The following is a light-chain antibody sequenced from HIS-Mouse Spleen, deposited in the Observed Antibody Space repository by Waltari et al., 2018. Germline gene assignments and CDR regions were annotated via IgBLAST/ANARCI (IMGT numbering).Light chain of an antibody. CDR2: EDS. CDR3: YSTDSSGNHRV. CDR1: ALPKNS. Sequence: SYELTQPPSVSVSPGQTARITCSGDALPKNSAYWYQQKSGQAPVRVIYEDSKRPSGIPERFSGSSSGTMATLTISGAQVEDEADYYCYSTDSSGNHRVFGGGTKLTVL. J-gene: IGLJ2*01. V-gene: IGLV3-10*01.